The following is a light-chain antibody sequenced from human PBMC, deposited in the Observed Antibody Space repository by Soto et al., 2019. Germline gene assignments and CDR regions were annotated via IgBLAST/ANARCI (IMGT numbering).Light chain of an antibody. V-gene: IGKV3-20*01. Sequence: EIVLTQSPGTLSLSPGERATLSCRASQSVSSSSLAWYQQNPGQAPRLLIYGASSRATGIPDRFSGSGSGTDFTLTISRLEPADFAVYYCQQYGGSPWTFGQGTKVEIK. CDR1: QSVSSSS. CDR3: QQYGGSPWT. CDR2: GAS. J-gene: IGKJ1*01.